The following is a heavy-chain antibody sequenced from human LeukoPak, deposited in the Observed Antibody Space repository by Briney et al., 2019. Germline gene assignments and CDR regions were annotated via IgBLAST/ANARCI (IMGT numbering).Heavy chain of an antibody. Sequence: ASVKVSCKASGYTFTSYAMHWVRQAPGQRLEWMGWINAGNGNTKYSQKFQGRVTITRDTSASTAYMELSSLRSEDTAVYYCARDSVRYGGNSGSFDIWGHGTMVTVSS. CDR2: INAGNGNT. J-gene: IGHJ3*02. CDR3: ARDSVRYGGNSGSFDI. V-gene: IGHV1-3*01. D-gene: IGHD4-23*01. CDR1: GYTFTSYA.